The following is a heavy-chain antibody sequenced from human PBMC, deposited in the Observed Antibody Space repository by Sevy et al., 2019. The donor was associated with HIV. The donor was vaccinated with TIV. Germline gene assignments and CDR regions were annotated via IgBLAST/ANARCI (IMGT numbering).Heavy chain of an antibody. V-gene: IGHV1-24*01. CDR3: ATTKDYYESSGSPFDY. Sequence: ASVKVSCKVSGKTLTQLSMHWVRQAPGTGLEWMGSYDPEDDKRIYAQKFQGRVTMTEDTSTDTAYMDLRIMRSEDTAVYYCATTKDYYESSGSPFDYWGQGTLVTVSS. CDR2: YDPEDDKR. J-gene: IGHJ4*02. D-gene: IGHD3-22*01. CDR1: GKTLTQLS.